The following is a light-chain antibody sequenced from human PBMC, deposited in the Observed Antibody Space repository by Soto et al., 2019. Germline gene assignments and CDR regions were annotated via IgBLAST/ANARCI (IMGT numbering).Light chain of an antibody. CDR2: SAS. V-gene: IGKV3-15*01. CDR1: QSISTE. J-gene: IGKJ2*01. CDR3: QQRHKRLLT. Sequence: EMAMTQSPATLSVSPGERATLSCRASQSISTELAWYQQKPGQPPRLLIYSASTGATGVPARFTGSGYGSAFTLPSSRLQARELAIYYCQQRHKRLLTFGQGTKVEI.